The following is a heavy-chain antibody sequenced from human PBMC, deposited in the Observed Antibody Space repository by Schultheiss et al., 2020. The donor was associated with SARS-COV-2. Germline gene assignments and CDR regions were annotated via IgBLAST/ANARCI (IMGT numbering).Heavy chain of an antibody. CDR2: ISSSSSYI. CDR1: GFTFSSYS. Sequence: SCAASGFTFSSYSMNWVRQAPGKGLEWVSSISSSSSYIYYADSVKGRFTISRDNAKNSLYLQMNSLRAEDTAVYYCARGLVPANGDSLDYWGQGTLVTVSS. CDR3: ARGLVPANGDSLDY. D-gene: IGHD3-16*01. J-gene: IGHJ4*02. V-gene: IGHV3-21*01.